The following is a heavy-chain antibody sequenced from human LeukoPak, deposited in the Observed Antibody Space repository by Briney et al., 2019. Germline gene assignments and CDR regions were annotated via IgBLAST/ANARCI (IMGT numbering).Heavy chain of an antibody. V-gene: IGHV3-66*01. Sequence: QPGGSLRLSCVASGFTVSSNYMSWVRQAPGKGLEWVSLIYSSDGAYYAYSAKGRFTSSRDNSKNTPYVQMTSLKAEDPAVYYCARDADSWGQGTLVTVSS. CDR2: IYSSDGA. J-gene: IGHJ4*02. CDR3: ARDADS. CDR1: GFTVSSNY.